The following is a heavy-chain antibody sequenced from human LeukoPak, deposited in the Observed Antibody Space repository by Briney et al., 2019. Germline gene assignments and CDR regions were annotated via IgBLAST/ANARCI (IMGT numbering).Heavy chain of an antibody. CDR1: GFTVSSNY. CDR3: AKDRGQSGIAVAGND. CDR2: IYSGGST. V-gene: IGHV3-53*05. J-gene: IGHJ4*02. Sequence: GSLRLSCAASGFTVSSNYMSWVRQAPGKGLEWVSLIYSGGSTYYADSVKGRFTISRDNSKNTLYLQMNSLRAEDTAVYYCAKDRGQSGIAVAGNDWGQGTLVTVPS. D-gene: IGHD6-13*01.